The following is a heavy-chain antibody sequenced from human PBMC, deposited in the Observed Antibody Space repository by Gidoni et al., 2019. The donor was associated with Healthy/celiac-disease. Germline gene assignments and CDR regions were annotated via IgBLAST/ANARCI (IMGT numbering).Heavy chain of an antibody. CDR2: IDPSDSYT. Sequence: EVQLVQSGAEVKKPGESLRISCKGSGYSFTSYWISWVRQMPGKGLEWMGRIDPSDSYTNYSPSFQGHVTISADKSISTAYLQWSSLKASDTAMYYCARRFEEAARTQYYYYYYMDVWGKGTTVTVSS. D-gene: IGHD6-6*01. CDR1: GYSFTSYW. CDR3: ARRFEEAARTQYYYYYYMDV. J-gene: IGHJ6*03. V-gene: IGHV5-10-1*03.